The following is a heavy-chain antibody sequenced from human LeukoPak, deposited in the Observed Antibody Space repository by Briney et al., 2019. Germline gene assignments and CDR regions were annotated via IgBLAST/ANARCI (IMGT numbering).Heavy chain of an antibody. V-gene: IGHV4-38-2*02. D-gene: IGHD3-10*02. CDR1: SHSISSGYY. CDR2: VYHTGST. CDR3: ASVRGRGGAIDY. Sequence: PSETLSLTCTVSSHSISSGYYWAWIRQPPGKGLDYIGSVYHTGSTYYNPSLRSRVTISVDTSKNQFSLKLSSLTAADTAVFYCASVRGRGGAIDYWGQGALVTVSS. J-gene: IGHJ4*02.